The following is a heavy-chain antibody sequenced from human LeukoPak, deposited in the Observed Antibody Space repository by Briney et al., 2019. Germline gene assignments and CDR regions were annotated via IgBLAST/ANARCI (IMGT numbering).Heavy chain of an antibody. Sequence: SETLSLTCTVSGGSISSSSYYWGWIRQPPGKGLEWIGSIYYSGSIYYNPSLKSRVTISVDTSKNQFSLKLSSVTAADTAVYYCARLQKSRVQGTERSKIYYFDYWGQGTLVTVSS. D-gene: IGHD1-1*01. CDR3: ARLQKSRVQGTERSKIYYFDY. CDR2: IYYSGSI. J-gene: IGHJ4*02. CDR1: GGSISSSSYY. V-gene: IGHV4-39*01.